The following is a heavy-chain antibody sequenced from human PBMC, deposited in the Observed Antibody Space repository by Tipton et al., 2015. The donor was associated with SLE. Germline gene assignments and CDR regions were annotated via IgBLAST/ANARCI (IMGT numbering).Heavy chain of an antibody. Sequence: GLVKPSETLYLTCTVSGGSLSSYHWSWIRQPPGKGLEWVGYIYYSGNTYYSPPLKSRVTISVDTSKNQFSLKMRSVTAADTAVYYCARVQRFLRVPSYYYYMDVWGKGTTVTVSS. CDR1: GGSLSSYH. CDR2: IYYSGNT. D-gene: IGHD3-3*01. J-gene: IGHJ6*03. CDR3: ARVQRFLRVPSYYYYMDV. V-gene: IGHV4-59*13.